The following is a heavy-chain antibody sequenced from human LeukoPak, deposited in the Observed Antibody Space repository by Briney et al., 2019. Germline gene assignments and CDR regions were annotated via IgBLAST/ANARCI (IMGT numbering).Heavy chain of an antibody. V-gene: IGHV4-59*01. CDR2: IYYSGST. D-gene: IGHD6-6*01. Sequence: PSETLSLTCTVSGGSISSYYWSWIRQPPGKGLEWIGYIYYSGSTNYNPSLKSRVTISVDTSKNQFSLKLSSVTAADTAVYYCARASIAAPHWFDPWGQGTLVTVSS. CDR1: GGSISSYY. CDR3: ARASIAAPHWFDP. J-gene: IGHJ5*02.